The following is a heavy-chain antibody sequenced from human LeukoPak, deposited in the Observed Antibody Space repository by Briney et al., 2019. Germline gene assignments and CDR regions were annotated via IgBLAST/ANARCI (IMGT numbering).Heavy chain of an antibody. V-gene: IGHV4-59*01. Sequence: SETLSLTCTVSGGSISSYYWSWIRQPPGKGLEWIGYIYYSGSTNYNPSLKSRVTISVDTSKNQFSLKLSSVTAADTAVYYCARGHYDFWSGRYYYHMDVWGKGTTVTVSS. CDR3: ARGHYDFWSGRYYYHMDV. J-gene: IGHJ6*03. CDR1: GGSISSYY. D-gene: IGHD3-3*01. CDR2: IYYSGST.